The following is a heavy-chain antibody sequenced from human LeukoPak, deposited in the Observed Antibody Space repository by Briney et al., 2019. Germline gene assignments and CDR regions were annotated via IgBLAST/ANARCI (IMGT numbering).Heavy chain of an antibody. D-gene: IGHD5-18*01. CDR2: INPNSGGT. Sequence: GASVKVSCKASGYTFTSYDINWVRQATGQGLEWMGWINPNSGGTNYAQKFQGRVTMTRDTSISTAYMELSRLRSDDTAVYYCARDQDTAPFDYWGQGTLVTVSS. CDR3: ARDQDTAPFDY. J-gene: IGHJ4*02. V-gene: IGHV1-2*02. CDR1: GYTFTSYD.